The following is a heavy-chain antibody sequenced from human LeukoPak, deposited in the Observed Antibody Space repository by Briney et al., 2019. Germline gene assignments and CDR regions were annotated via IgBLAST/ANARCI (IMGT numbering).Heavy chain of an antibody. V-gene: IGHV1-69*04. CDR3: ARYIHPQGLVGYATDV. CDR2: IIVILGVT. Sequence: GSSVKVSCKAPGGPFNSYAINWVRQAPGQGLEWMGRIIVILGVTNYAQRFQGRVTISADKSTTTAYMELSSLTSEDTAVYYCARYIHPQGLVGYATDVWGQGTTVIVSS. D-gene: IGHD2-15*01. CDR1: GGPFNSYA. J-gene: IGHJ6*02.